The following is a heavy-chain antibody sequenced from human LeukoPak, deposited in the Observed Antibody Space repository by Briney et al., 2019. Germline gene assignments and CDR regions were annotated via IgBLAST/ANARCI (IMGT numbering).Heavy chain of an antibody. CDR2: IKQDGSEK. CDR1: RFTFSSYW. J-gene: IGHJ4*02. CDR3: AGGPHHLASDY. Sequence: PGGSLRLSCAASRFTFSSYWMSWVRQAPGKGLEWVANIKQDGSEKYYVDSVKGRFTISRDNARNSLYLQMNSLRAEDTAVYYCAGGPHHLASDYWGQGNLVTVSS. V-gene: IGHV3-7*01.